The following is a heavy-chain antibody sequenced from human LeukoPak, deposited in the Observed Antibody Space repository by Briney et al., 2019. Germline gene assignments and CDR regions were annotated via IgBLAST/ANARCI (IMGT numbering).Heavy chain of an antibody. J-gene: IGHJ6*02. CDR2: IKSKAAGGTT. Sequence: GCLRLSWAAAGFTFSNAWMSWVSQAPGRGMEWVGRIKSKAAGGTTDYAAPVKGRFAISRADSKNTLYLQMHSLKTEDTAVYYCTTDAYCSSTSCYFYFYGMDVWGQGTTVTVSS. CDR1: GFTFSNAW. CDR3: TTDAYCSSTSCYFYFYGMDV. V-gene: IGHV3-15*01. D-gene: IGHD2-2*01.